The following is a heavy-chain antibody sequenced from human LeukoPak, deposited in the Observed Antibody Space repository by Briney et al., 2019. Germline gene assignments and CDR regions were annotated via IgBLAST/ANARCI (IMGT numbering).Heavy chain of an antibody. V-gene: IGHV1-8*01. D-gene: IGHD7-27*01. CDR2: MNPNSGNT. CDR1: GCTFTSYD. J-gene: IGHJ3*02. CDR3: ARERSENWGSLTYAYDI. Sequence: ASVKVSCKASGCTFTSYDINWVRQATGQGLEWMGWMNPNSGNTGYAQKFQGRVTMTRNTSISTAYMELSSLRSEDMAVYYCARERSENWGSLTYAYDIWGQGTMVTVSS.